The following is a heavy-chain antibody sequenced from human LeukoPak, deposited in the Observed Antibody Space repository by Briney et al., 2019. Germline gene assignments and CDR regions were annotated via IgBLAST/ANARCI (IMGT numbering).Heavy chain of an antibody. CDR3: ARGDIIVTSVQVHFYYYMDV. J-gene: IGHJ6*03. D-gene: IGHD2-2*01. Sequence: PSETLSLTCAVSGASISSRNWWSWVRQTPVKGLEWIGEIYHSGSTNYNPSLNSRVTISVDKSNNHFSLRLSSVTAADTAVYYCARGDIIVTSVQVHFYYYMDVWGKGTTVTVSS. V-gene: IGHV4-4*02. CDR2: IYHSGST. CDR1: GASISSRNW.